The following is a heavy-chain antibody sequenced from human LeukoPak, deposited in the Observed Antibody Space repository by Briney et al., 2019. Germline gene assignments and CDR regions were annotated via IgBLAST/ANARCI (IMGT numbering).Heavy chain of an antibody. CDR1: GGSISSYY. J-gene: IGHJ6*03. Sequence: KSSETLSLTCTVSGGSISSYYWSWIRQPAGKGLEWIGRIYTSGSTNYNPSLKSRVTISVDTSKDQFSLKLSSVTAADTAVYYCAREKEDCSSTSCYAYYYYMDVWGKGTTVTISS. V-gene: IGHV4-4*07. CDR2: IYTSGST. CDR3: AREKEDCSSTSCYAYYYYMDV. D-gene: IGHD2-2*01.